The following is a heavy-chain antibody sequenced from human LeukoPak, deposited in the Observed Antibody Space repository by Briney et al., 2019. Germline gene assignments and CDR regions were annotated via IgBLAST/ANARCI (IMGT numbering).Heavy chain of an antibody. Sequence: GGSLRVSCVASGFRLSSYGMHWVRPAPGRGLEWVAVISYGGSNKYYADSVKGRFTISRDKSKNTLDLQMNSLRAEDTAVYYCAKDGSISAAGGFDPWGQGTLVTVSS. CDR3: AKDGSISAAGGFDP. CDR2: ISYGGSNK. D-gene: IGHD6-13*01. V-gene: IGHV3-30*18. CDR1: GFRLSSYG. J-gene: IGHJ5*02.